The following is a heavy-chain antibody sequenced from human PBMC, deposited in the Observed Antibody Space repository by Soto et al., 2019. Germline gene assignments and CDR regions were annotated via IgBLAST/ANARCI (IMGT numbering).Heavy chain of an antibody. J-gene: IGHJ4*02. Sequence: QVQLVQSGAEVKKPGASVEVSCKASGYTFTSYEINWVRQATGQGLEWMGWMNPNSGNTGHAQKFQGRVTMTRNTSISTAYMELSSLRSEDTAVYYCARMAHLGELSFDYWGQGTLVTVSS. CDR3: ARMAHLGELSFDY. D-gene: IGHD3-16*02. CDR2: MNPNSGNT. V-gene: IGHV1-8*01. CDR1: GYTFTSYE.